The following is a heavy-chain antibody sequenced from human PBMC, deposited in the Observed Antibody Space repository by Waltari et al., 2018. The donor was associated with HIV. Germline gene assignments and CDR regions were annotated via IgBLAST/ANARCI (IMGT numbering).Heavy chain of an antibody. D-gene: IGHD2-2*02. Sequence: QVQLVQSGAEVKKPGSSVKVSCKASGGTFSSYAISWVRQAPGQGLEWMGGIIPIFGTANYAQKFQGRVTITADESTSTAYMELSSLRSEDTAVYYCARGCSSTSCYSGYYYGMDVWGQGTTVTVSS. CDR2: IIPIFGTA. CDR1: GGTFSSYA. J-gene: IGHJ6*02. V-gene: IGHV1-69*12. CDR3: ARGCSSTSCYSGYYYGMDV.